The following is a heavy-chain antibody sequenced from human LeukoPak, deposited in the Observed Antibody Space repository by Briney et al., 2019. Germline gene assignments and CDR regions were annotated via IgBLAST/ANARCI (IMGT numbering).Heavy chain of an antibody. CDR1: GGSISSYY. CDR3: ARTTEGYCRGRSCYSYYYYMDV. D-gene: IGHD2-15*01. CDR2: IHTSGST. J-gene: IGHJ6*03. V-gene: IGHV4-4*07. Sequence: SETLSLTCTFSGGSISSYYWSWIRQPAGKGLEWIGRIHTSGSTNYNPTLKSRVTMSVDTSKNQFSLKLSSVTAADTAVYYCARTTEGYCRGRSCYSYYYYMDVWGKGTTVTVSS.